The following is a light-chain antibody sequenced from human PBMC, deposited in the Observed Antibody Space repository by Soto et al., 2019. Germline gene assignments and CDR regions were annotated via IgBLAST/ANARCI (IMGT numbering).Light chain of an antibody. J-gene: IGKJ5*01. CDR3: QLYRDSLSIT. Sequence: EIVLTQSPGTLSLSPGERATLSCRASQSVSSRLAWYQHKPGQAPRLLISGASSRATGIPDRFSGSGSGTDFTLTISRLEPEDFAVYYCQLYRDSLSITFGQGTRLEIK. CDR1: QSVSSR. CDR2: GAS. V-gene: IGKV3-20*01.